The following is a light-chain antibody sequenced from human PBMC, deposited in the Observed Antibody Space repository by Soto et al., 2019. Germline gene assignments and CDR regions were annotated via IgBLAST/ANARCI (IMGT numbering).Light chain of an antibody. J-gene: IGLJ1*01. V-gene: IGLV2-8*01. CDR1: SSDVGGYNY. Sequence: QSVLTQPPSASGSPGQSVTIFCTGTSSDVGGYNYVSWYQQHPGKAPKLMIYEVSKRPSGVPDRFSGSKSGNTASLTVSGLQAEDEDDYYCSSYAGSNNVFGTGTKSPS. CDR3: SSYAGSNNV. CDR2: EVS.